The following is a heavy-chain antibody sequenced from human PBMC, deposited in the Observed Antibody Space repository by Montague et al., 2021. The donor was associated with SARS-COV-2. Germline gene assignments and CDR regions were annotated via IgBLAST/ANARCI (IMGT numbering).Heavy chain of an antibody. D-gene: IGHD6-6*01. J-gene: IGHJ4*02. CDR1: GFTFSSYA. Sequence: SLRLSCAASGFTFSSYAMHWVRQAPGKGLEWVAVISYDGSNKYYADSVKGRFTISRDNSKNTLYLQTNSLRAEDTAAYYCARDLEYSSSPPFDYWGQGTLVTVSS. V-gene: IGHV3-30-3*01. CDR3: ARDLEYSSSPPFDY. CDR2: ISYDGSNK.